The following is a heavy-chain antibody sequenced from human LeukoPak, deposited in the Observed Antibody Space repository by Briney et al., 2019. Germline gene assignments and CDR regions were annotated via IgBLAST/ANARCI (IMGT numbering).Heavy chain of an antibody. D-gene: IGHD4-17*01. CDR2: IHHRGST. J-gene: IGHJ6*02. V-gene: IGHV4-30-2*05. CDR3: ASTQYGDYSFVPYHYGLDV. Sequence: LRLSCAASGFTFSSYSMNWVRQAPGKGLEWIGYIHHRGSTSYNPSLKSRLTISIDTSKNQVSLKLSSVTAADTAVYYCASTQYGDYSFVPYHYGLDVWGQGTSATVSS. CDR1: GFTFSSYS.